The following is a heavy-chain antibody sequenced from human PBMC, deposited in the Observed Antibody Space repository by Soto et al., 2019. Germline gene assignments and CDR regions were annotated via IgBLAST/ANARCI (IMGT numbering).Heavy chain of an antibody. D-gene: IGHD3-9*01. CDR1: GGTFSSYA. V-gene: IGHV1-69*06. CDR2: IIPIFGTA. Sequence: SVKVSCKASGGTFSSYAISWVRQAPGQGLEWMGGIIPIFGTANYAQKFQGRVTITADKSTSTAYMELSSLRSEDTAVYYCAGTYYDILTGPPGHYYGMDVCGQGTTVTVSS. J-gene: IGHJ6*02. CDR3: AGTYYDILTGPPGHYYGMDV.